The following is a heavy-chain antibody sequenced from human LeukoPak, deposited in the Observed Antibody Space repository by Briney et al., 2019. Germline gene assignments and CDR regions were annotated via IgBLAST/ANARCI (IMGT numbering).Heavy chain of an antibody. CDR1: GGSISSYY. Sequence: SETLSLTCTVSGGSISSYYWSWIRQPPGKGLEWIGYIYYSGSGGTNYSPSLKSRVTISVDTSKNQFSLKLSSVTAADTALYYCAIVNLGEYYFDYWGQGTLVTVSS. CDR3: AIVNLGEYYFDY. CDR2: IYYSGSGGT. J-gene: IGHJ4*02. V-gene: IGHV4-59*01.